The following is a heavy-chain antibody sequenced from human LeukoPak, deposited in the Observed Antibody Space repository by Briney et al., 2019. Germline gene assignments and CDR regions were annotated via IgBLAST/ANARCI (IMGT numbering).Heavy chain of an antibody. V-gene: IGHV3-9*01. CDR3: AKDAAAMDRYYYGMDV. CDR2: ISWNSGSI. CDR1: GFTFDDYA. D-gene: IGHD2-2*01. J-gene: IGHJ6*02. Sequence: GGSLRLSCAASGFTFDDYAMHWVRQAPGKGLEWVSGISWNSGSIGYADSVKGRFTISRDNAKNSLYLQMNSLRAEDTALYYCAKDAAAMDRYYYGMDVRGRGTTVTVSS.